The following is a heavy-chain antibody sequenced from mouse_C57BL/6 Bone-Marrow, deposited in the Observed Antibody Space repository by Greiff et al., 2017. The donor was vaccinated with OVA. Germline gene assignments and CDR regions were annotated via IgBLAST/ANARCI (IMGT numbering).Heavy chain of an antibody. CDR3: ARESHGSRLLFDY. V-gene: IGHV1-50*01. CDR1: GYTFTSYW. CDR2: IDPSDSYT. J-gene: IGHJ2*01. Sequence: QVQLQQPGAELVKPGASVKLSCKASGYTFTSYWMQWVKQRPGQGLEWIGEIDPSDSYTNYNQKFKGKATLTVDTSSSTAYMQLSSLTSEDSAFYYCARESHGSRLLFDYWGQGTTLTVSS. D-gene: IGHD1-1*01.